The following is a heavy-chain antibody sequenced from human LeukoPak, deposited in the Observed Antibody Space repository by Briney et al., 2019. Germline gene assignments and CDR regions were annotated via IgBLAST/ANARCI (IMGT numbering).Heavy chain of an antibody. Sequence: GGSLRLSCAASGFTFSSYGMDWVRQAPGKGLEWVAAIWYDGSNKHYADSVKGRFTISRDNSKNTLYLQMNSLRAEDTAVYYCARDNDYSNPFDYWGQGTLVTVSS. CDR3: ARDNDYSNPFDY. J-gene: IGHJ4*02. CDR2: IWYDGSNK. V-gene: IGHV3-33*01. D-gene: IGHD4-11*01. CDR1: GFTFSSYG.